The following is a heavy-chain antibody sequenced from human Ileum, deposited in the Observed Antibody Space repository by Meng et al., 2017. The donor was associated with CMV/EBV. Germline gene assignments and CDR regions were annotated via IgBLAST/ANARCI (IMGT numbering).Heavy chain of an antibody. V-gene: IGHV4-34*01. CDR1: GGSFSAYY. CDR2: IYHSGST. D-gene: IGHD2-2*02. Sequence: SETLSLTCAVYGGSFSAYYWSWIRQSPGKGLEWIAEIYHSGSTNYSPSLASRVTMSVDTSKNQLSLELRSVTAADTGVYYCARRGGYCSSTSCYKTYANNYFYFGMDVWGQGTTVTVSS. J-gene: IGHJ6*02. CDR3: ARRGGYCSSTSCYKTYANNYFYFGMDV.